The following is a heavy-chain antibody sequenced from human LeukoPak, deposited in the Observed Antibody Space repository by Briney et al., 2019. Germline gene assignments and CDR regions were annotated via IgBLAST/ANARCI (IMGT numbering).Heavy chain of an antibody. Sequence: PSETLSLTCAVSGDSVSGSFWWCWVRQPPHKGLEWIGEIHHSGSSNYNPSLESRVIISLDGSKNLLSLELSSVTAADTAVYYCVRHSGWYFGYWGQGTLVTVSS. V-gene: IGHV4-4*02. CDR2: IHHSGSS. J-gene: IGHJ4*02. CDR1: GDSVSGSFW. CDR3: VRHSGWYFGY. D-gene: IGHD6-19*01.